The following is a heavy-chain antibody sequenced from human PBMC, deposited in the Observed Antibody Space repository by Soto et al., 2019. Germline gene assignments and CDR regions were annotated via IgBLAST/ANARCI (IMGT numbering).Heavy chain of an antibody. V-gene: IGHV1-69*13. CDR3: GKERRGRGWFVCNY. J-gene: IGHJ4*02. CDR1: GGAFTRYA. Sequence: ASVKVSCKASGGAFTRYAISWVRQAPGQGLEWMGGIIPMFGTANYAQKFQGRLSITADESTSTVYMDLNSLRADDTAVYYCGKERRGRGWFVCNYWGQGIVVTVSS. D-gene: IGHD6-19*01. CDR2: IIPMFGTA.